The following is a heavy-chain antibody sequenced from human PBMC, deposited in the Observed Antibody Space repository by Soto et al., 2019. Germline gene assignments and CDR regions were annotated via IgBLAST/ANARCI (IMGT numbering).Heavy chain of an antibody. CDR1: GDSISNYF. D-gene: IGHD5-12*01. CDR3: ARTNSGYDYLGYFDQ. J-gene: IGHJ4*02. V-gene: IGHV4-59*01. Sequence: PSETLSLTCTVSGDSISNYFWSWIRQPPGKRLEWIAYVYYSGSPNYNPSLRSRVTTSLDMSKNQFSLRLNSVTAADTAVYYCARTNSGYDYLGYFDQWGQGTRVTVS. CDR2: VYYSGSP.